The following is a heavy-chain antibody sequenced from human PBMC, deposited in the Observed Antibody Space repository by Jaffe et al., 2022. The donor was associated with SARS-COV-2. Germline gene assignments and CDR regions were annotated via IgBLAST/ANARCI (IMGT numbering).Heavy chain of an antibody. D-gene: IGHD4-17*01. J-gene: IGHJ4*02. CDR3: EANSGDLGPDY. V-gene: IGHV1-69*01. CDR1: GGTFSSYG. CDR2: IIPIFGTP. Sequence: QVQLVQSGAEVKKPGSSVKVSCKASGGTFSSYGISWVRQAPGQGLEWMGGIIPIFGTPNYAQKFQGKVTITADESTSTAYMELSSLRSEDTAVYYCEANSGDLGPDYWGQGTLVTVSS.